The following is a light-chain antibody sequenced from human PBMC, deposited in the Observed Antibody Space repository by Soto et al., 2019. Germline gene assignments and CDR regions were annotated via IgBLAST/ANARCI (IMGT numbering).Light chain of an antibody. CDR2: AAS. CDR1: QNVDNY. CDR3: QQVLRPPLT. Sequence: DIQMTQSPSSLSASVGDTVTLTCRASQNVDNYLKWYQQKPGKGPGLLIYAASTLQSGVPSRFSGSGSGTDFTLTISSLQPEDFATYYCQQVLRPPLTFGPGDQGGYQT. V-gene: IGKV1-39*01. J-gene: IGKJ3*01.